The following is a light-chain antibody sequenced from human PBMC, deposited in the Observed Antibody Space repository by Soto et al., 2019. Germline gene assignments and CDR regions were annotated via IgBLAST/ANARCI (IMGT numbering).Light chain of an antibody. CDR3: GTWDSSLSAGV. CDR2: DNN. J-gene: IGLJ3*02. Sequence: QSVLTQPPSVSAAPGQKVTVSCSGSSSNIGNNYVSWYQQLPGTAPKLVIYDNNKRPSGIPDRFSGSKSGTSATLGIAGLQTGDEAEYYCGTWDSSLSAGVFGGGTKLTVL. CDR1: SSNIGNNY. V-gene: IGLV1-51*01.